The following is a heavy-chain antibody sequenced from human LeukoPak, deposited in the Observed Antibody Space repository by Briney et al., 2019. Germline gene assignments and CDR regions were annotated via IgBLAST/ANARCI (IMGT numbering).Heavy chain of an antibody. CDR3: ARHCCSGPAKRVFDI. J-gene: IGHJ3*02. V-gene: IGHV4-39*01. D-gene: IGHD2-15*01. CDR1: GGSIISSDYH. CDR2: ISYSGNT. Sequence: SETLSLTCTVSGGSIISSDYHWGWVRQPPGKGLEWIGTISYSGNTDYNLSLRSRVTISVDTSNNQFSLRLGSVTAADTAVYHCARHCCSGPAKRVFDIWGQGTTVTVSS.